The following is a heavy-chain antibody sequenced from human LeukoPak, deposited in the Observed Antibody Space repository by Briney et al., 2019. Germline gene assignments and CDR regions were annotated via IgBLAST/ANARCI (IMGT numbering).Heavy chain of an antibody. CDR2: IKSKTDGGTT. V-gene: IGHV3-15*01. D-gene: IGHD3-3*01. J-gene: IGHJ4*02. CDR3: TTDFGVFRSDFWSGYYRFDY. Sequence: GGSLRLSXAASGFTFSNAWMSWVRQAPGKGLEWVGRIKSKTDGGTTDYAAPVKGRFTISRDDSKNTLYLQMNSLKTEDTAVYYCTTDFGVFRSDFWSGYYRFDYWGPGTLVTVSS. CDR1: GFTFSNAW.